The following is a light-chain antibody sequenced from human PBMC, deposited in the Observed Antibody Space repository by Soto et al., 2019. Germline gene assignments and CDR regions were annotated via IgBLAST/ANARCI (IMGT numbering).Light chain of an antibody. CDR2: EVR. CDR3: SSKTGSNTVV. J-gene: IGLJ2*01. V-gene: IGLV2-14*01. Sequence: QSALTQPASVSGSPGQSITISCTGTSSDVGGYNFVSWYQQHPGKAPKLMVYEVRLRPSGVSNRFSGSKSGNTASLTISGLQAEDEADYYCSSKTGSNTVVFGGGTKLTVL. CDR1: SSDVGGYNF.